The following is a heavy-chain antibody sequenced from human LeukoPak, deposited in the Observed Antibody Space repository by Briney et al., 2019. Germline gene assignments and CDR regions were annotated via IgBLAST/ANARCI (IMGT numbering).Heavy chain of an antibody. V-gene: IGHV3-30*18. Sequence: GGSLRLSCTASGFTFGHYGMHWVRQAPGKGLEWVALISYDGTTEYYADSVRGRFTISRDNSKNTLYLLMNTLRAEDTAVYYCAKDKYYYGAGSDFDYWGQGTLVTVSS. D-gene: IGHD3-10*01. CDR3: AKDKYYYGAGSDFDY. J-gene: IGHJ4*02. CDR2: ISYDGTTE. CDR1: GFTFGHYG.